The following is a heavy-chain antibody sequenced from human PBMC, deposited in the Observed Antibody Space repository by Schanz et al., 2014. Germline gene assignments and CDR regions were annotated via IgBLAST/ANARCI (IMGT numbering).Heavy chain of an antibody. CDR3: AKDLYNYGIFDS. V-gene: IGHV3-23*01. CDR2: MSGSGSTA. Sequence: ESGGGLVQPGGSLRLSCVASGFTFFGSFAMSWVRQAPGKGLEWVSGMSGSGSTADYADSVKGRFTISRDNSRKTLYLQMNSLRADDTAVYYCAKDLYNYGIFDSWGQGSLVTVSS. J-gene: IGHJ5*01. D-gene: IGHD3-16*01. CDR1: GFTFFGSFA.